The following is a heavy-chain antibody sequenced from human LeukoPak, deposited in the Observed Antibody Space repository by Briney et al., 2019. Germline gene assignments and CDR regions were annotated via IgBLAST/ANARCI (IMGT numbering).Heavy chain of an antibody. Sequence: ASVKVSCKASGYTFTGYYMHWVRQAPGQGLEWMGWINPNSGGTNYAQKLQGRVTMTRDTSISTAYMELSRLRSDDTAVYYCARDQAMVRGSLSGMDVWGQGTTVTVS. V-gene: IGHV1-2*02. CDR3: ARDQAMVRGSLSGMDV. CDR1: GYTFTGYY. D-gene: IGHD3-10*01. J-gene: IGHJ6*02. CDR2: INPNSGGT.